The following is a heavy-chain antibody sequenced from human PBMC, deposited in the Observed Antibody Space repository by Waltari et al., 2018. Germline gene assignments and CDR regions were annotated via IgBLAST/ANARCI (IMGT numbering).Heavy chain of an antibody. CDR1: GYTFTSDD. CDR2: MNPNSGNT. Sequence: QVQLVQSGAEVKKPGASVKVSCRASGYTFTSDDINWVRRATGQGLEWMGWMNPNSGNTGYAQKFQGRGTMTRNTSISTAYMELSSLRAEDTAVYYCARRWVTIGDFDYWGQGTLVTVSS. CDR3: ARRWVTIGDFDY. J-gene: IGHJ4*02. D-gene: IGHD3-10*01. V-gene: IGHV1-8*02.